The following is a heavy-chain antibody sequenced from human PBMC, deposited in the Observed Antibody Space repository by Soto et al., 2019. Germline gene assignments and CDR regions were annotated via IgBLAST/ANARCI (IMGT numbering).Heavy chain of an antibody. Sequence: SETLSLTCTVSGGSISSYYWSWIRRPPGKGLEWIGYIYYSGSTNYNPSLKSRVTISVDTSKNQFSLKLSSVTAADTAVYYCAGRLLWLGDLLVYYYGMDVWGQGTTVTVSS. CDR2: IYYSGST. V-gene: IGHV4-59*01. CDR3: AGRLLWLGDLLVYYYGMDV. CDR1: GGSISSYY. D-gene: IGHD3-10*01. J-gene: IGHJ6*02.